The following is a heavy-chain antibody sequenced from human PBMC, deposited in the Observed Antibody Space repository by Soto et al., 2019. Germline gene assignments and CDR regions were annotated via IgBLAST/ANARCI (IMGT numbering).Heavy chain of an antibody. CDR1: GGSISSGDYY. Sequence: SETLSRTCTVSGGSISSGDYYWTWILQPPGKGLEWIGYIYYSGSTYYNPSLKSRVTISVDTSKNQFSLKLSSVTAADTAVYYCARSPKGTNFDYWGQGTLVTVSS. V-gene: IGHV4-30-4*01. J-gene: IGHJ4*02. CDR3: ARSPKGTNFDY. CDR2: IYYSGST. D-gene: IGHD2-8*01.